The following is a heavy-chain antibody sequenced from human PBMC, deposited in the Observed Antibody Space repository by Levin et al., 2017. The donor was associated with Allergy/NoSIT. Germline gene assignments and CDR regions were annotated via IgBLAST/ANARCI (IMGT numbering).Heavy chain of an antibody. V-gene: IGHV5-51*01. CDR2: IFPGDSDT. CDR3: ARRDSAGSNSFDY. J-gene: IGHJ4*02. D-gene: IGHD2-2*01. Sequence: GESLKISCQASGYSFTSYWFGWVRQRPGKGLEWMGLIFPGDSDTRVSPSFHGQIIMSVDKSISTAYLQWTSLKASDSAMYYCARRDSAGSNSFDYWGQGTLVIVSS. CDR1: GYSFTSYW.